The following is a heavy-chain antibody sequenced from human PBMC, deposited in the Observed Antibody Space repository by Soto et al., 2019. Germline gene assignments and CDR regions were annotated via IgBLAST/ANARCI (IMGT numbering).Heavy chain of an antibody. CDR2: IYYLGNT. D-gene: IGHD3-3*01. Sequence: SETLSLTCTVSGGSISSTSSYWGWIRQPPGKGLEWVGSIYYLGNTYYNPSLKSRVTISVDTSKNQFSLKLSSVTAADTAVYYCARLARLEWLYKPLFWFDPWGQGTLVTVSS. J-gene: IGHJ5*02. CDR1: GGSISSTSSY. V-gene: IGHV4-39*01. CDR3: ARLARLEWLYKPLFWFDP.